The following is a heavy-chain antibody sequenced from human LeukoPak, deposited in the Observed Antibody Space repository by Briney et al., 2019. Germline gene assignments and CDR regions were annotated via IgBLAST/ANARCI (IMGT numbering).Heavy chain of an antibody. CDR2: ISSSSSYI. CDR3: ARIVNYSGSYSS. J-gene: IGHJ5*02. D-gene: IGHD1-26*01. V-gene: IGHV3-21*01. CDR1: GFTFSSFS. Sequence: GGSLRLSCASSGFTFSSFSMNWVRQAPGKGLEWVSSISSSSSYIYYADSVKGGFTIPRYNHKNSLYMQMNSLRAEDTAVYYCARIVNYSGSYSSWGQGNLVTVSS.